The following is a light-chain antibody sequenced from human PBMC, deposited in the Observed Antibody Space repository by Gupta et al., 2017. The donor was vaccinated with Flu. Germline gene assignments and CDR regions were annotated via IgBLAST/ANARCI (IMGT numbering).Light chain of an antibody. V-gene: IGLV3-21*02. CDR1: NIGSKS. CDR2: GDS. J-gene: IGLJ1*01. Sequence: SYVLTQPPSVSVAPGQTARITCGGNNIGSKSVHWYQQKPGQAPVLVVYGDSDRPSGIPERFSGSNSGNAATLTISRVEAGDEADYYCQVWDSSSDRDVFGSGTKVTVL. CDR3: QVWDSSSDRDV.